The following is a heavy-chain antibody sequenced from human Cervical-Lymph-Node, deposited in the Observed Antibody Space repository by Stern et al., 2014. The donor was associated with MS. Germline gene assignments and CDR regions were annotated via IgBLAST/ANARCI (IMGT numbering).Heavy chain of an antibody. CDR1: GGSISSYY. D-gene: IGHD3-10*01. Sequence: QVQLQESGPGKVKPSETLSLTCSVSGGSISSYYCSWVRQPAGKGLEWIGRINTFGSTNFNPSLTSRLTMSVDTSKTQFSLKLKSVTAADTAVYYCARGVLGFGEFPYGMDVWGQGTTVTVSS. V-gene: IGHV4-4*07. CDR3: ARGVLGFGEFPYGMDV. CDR2: INTFGST. J-gene: IGHJ6*02.